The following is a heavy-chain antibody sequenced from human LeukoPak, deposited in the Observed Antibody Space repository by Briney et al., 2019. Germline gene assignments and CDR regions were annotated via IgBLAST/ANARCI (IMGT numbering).Heavy chain of an antibody. V-gene: IGHV4-59*01. D-gene: IGHD1-26*01. CDR2: IYYSGST. CDR1: GGSISSYY. Sequence: PSETLSLTCTVSGGSISSYYWSWIRQPPGKGLEWIGYIYYSGSTNYNPSLKSRVTISVDTSKNQFSLKLSSVTAADTAVYYCARGRSNYYGMDVWGQGTTVTVSS. J-gene: IGHJ6*02. CDR3: ARGRSNYYGMDV.